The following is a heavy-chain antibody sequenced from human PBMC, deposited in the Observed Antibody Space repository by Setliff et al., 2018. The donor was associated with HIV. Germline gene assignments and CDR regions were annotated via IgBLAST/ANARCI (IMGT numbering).Heavy chain of an antibody. CDR1: GGSFSTYY. Sequence: SETLSLTCAVYGGSFSTYYWSWIRQSPGKRLEWLGEVNHSGGTNYNPSLKRRLIISSDASKNQFSLRLKSVTAADTAVYFCARRILRSALDVWGPGTTVTVSS. V-gene: IGHV4-34*01. CDR2: VNHSGGT. J-gene: IGHJ6*02. CDR3: ARRILRSALDV. D-gene: IGHD2-15*01.